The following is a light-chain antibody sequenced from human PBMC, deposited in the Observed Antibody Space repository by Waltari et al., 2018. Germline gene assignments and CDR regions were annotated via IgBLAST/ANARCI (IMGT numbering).Light chain of an antibody. CDR3: CSYAAPNIWV. V-gene: IGLV2-23*02. CDR1: RSDVGLFNF. Sequence: QSALPQPASVSGSPGQSITISCTGTRSDVGLFNFVSWYQHHPGKAPRLMIYDVIKRPSGVSNRFSGSKSGYTASLTISGLQAEDEADYYCCSYAAPNIWVFGGGTTLTVL. CDR2: DVI. J-gene: IGLJ3*02.